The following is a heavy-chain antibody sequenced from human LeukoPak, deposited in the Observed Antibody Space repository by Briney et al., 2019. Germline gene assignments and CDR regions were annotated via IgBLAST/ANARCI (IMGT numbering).Heavy chain of an antibody. V-gene: IGHV3-23*01. D-gene: IGHD3-10*01. J-gene: IGHJ4*02. CDR1: GFTFSSYA. CDR3: AKILLWFGELDYFDY. Sequence: GGSLRLSCAASGFTFSSYAMSWVRQAPGKGLEWVSAISGSGGSTYYADSVKGRFTISRDNSKNTLYLQMNSLRAEDTAVYYCAKILLWFGELDYFDYWGQGTLVTVSS. CDR2: ISGSGGST.